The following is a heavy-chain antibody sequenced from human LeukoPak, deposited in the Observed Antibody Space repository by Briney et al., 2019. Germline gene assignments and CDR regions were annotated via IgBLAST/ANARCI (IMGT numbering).Heavy chain of an antibody. CDR2: ISGSGGTT. CDR1: GFTFSNFA. Sequence: QPGGSLRLSCAASGFTFSNFAMSWVRQAPGKGLEWVSVISGSGGTTYYADSVKGRFTFSRDNSKNTLYLQMNSLRPEDTAVYYCAKDSEGGRFGYWGQGTLVTVSS. V-gene: IGHV3-23*01. CDR3: AKDSEGGRFGY. D-gene: IGHD3-10*01. J-gene: IGHJ4*02.